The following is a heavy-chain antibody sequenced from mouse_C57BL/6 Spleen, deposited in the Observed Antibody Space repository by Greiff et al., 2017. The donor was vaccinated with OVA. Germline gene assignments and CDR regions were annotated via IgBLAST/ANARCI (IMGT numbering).Heavy chain of an antibody. J-gene: IGHJ4*01. Sequence: VQLKQSGPELVKPGASVKIPCKASGYTFTDYNMDWVKQSHGKSLEWIGDINPNNGGTIYNQKFKGKATLTVDKSSSTAYMELRSLTSEDTAVYYCARRPIYYGNYHYYAMDYWGQGTSVTVSS. CDR2: INPNNGGT. CDR3: ARRPIYYGNYHYYAMDY. V-gene: IGHV1-18*01. D-gene: IGHD2-1*01. CDR1: GYTFTDYN.